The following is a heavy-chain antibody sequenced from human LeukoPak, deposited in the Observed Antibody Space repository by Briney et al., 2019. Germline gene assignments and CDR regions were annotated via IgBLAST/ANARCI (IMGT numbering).Heavy chain of an antibody. CDR1: GYSFTSYW. CDR2: IYPGDSDT. V-gene: IGHV5-51*01. CDR3: ARLSVVPYYGMDV. D-gene: IGHD4-23*01. Sequence: GESLKISCKGSGYSFTSYWIAWVRQMPGKGLEYMGIIYPGDSDTRYSPSFQGQVTISADKSISTAYLQWSSLKASDTAMYYCARLSVVPYYGMDVWGQGTTVTVSS. J-gene: IGHJ6*02.